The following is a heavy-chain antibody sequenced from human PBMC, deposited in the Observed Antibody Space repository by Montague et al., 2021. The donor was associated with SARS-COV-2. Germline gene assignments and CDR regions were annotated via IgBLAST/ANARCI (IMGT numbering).Heavy chain of an antibody. CDR1: GGSIRGYY. CDR2: IYHSGNT. D-gene: IGHD5-18*01. J-gene: IGHJ2*01. CDR3: AREYRIELWQTNWYFGL. V-gene: IGHV4-59*01. Sequence: SETLSLTCTVSGGSIRGYYWSWIRQPPGKGLEWIGYIYHSGNTKYNPSLKSRVSISADTSKNQFSLRLSSVAAADTAVYYCAREYRIELWQTNWYFGLWGRGTLVTVSS.